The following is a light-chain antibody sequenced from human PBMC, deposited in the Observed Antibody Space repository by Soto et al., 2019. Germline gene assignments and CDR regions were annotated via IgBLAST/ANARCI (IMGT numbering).Light chain of an antibody. CDR3: QSYDSSLSGYV. CDR2: GNS. V-gene: IGLV1-40*01. CDR1: SSNIGAGYD. Sequence: QSVLTQPPSVSGAPGQMVTISCTVSSSNIGAGYDVHWYQQLPGTAPKLLIYGNSNRPSGVLDRFSGSQSADSASLAITGIQAEDEADYYCQSYDSSLSGYVFGTGTKVTVL. J-gene: IGLJ1*01.